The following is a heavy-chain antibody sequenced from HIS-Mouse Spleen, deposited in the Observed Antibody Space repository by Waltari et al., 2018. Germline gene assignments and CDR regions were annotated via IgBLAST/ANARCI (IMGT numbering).Heavy chain of an antibody. D-gene: IGHD7-27*01. CDR2: IYYSGTT. J-gene: IGHJ5*02. CDR3: ARHANWGSGWFDP. Sequence: QLQLQESGPGLVKPSETLSLTCTVSGGSISSSSYYWGWIRQPPGKGLEWIGSIYYSGTTYYNPSLKSRVTISVDTSKNQFSLKLSSVTAADTAVYYCARHANWGSGWFDPWCQGTLVTVSS. CDR1: GGSISSSSYY. V-gene: IGHV4-39*01.